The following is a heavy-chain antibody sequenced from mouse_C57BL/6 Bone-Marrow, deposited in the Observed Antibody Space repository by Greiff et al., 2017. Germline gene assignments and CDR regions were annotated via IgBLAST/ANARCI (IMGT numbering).Heavy chain of an antibody. D-gene: IGHD1-1*01. Sequence: QVQLQQSGAELVKPGASVKMSCKASGYTFTSYWINWVKQRPGQGLEWIGMIHPNSGSTNYNEKFKSKATLTVDKSSSTAYMQLSSLTSDDSAVXDCARSGGSSVFAYWGQGTLVTVSA. CDR3: ARSGGSSVFAY. V-gene: IGHV1-64*01. CDR2: IHPNSGST. J-gene: IGHJ3*01. CDR1: GYTFTSYW.